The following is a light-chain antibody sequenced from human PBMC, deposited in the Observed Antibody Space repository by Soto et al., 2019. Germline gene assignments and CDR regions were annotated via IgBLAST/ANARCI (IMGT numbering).Light chain of an antibody. CDR3: LSYAGSNNYV. CDR1: SRDVGGNNY. V-gene: IGLV2-8*01. J-gene: IGLJ1*01. Sequence: QSVLTQPPSASGSPGQSVSISCTGTSRDVGGNNYVSWYQQHPGKAPKLMIYEVSKRPSGVPDRFSGSKSGKTASLTVSGLQAEDEADYLCLSYAGSNNYVLGTGTKV. CDR2: EVS.